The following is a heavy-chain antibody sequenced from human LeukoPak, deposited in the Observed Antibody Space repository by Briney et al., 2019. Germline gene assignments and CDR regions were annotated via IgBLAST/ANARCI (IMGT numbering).Heavy chain of an antibody. D-gene: IGHD3-10*01. CDR3: AREREETYGSGSYTFDH. CDR2: INTNNGNT. Sequence: ASVKVSCKASGYTFTSYAFTWVRQAPGQGLEWVGWINTNNGNTNYVQRLQGRVTMTTDTSTSTAYMELRSLRSDDTAVYYCAREREETYGSGSYTFDHWGQGTLVTVSS. J-gene: IGHJ4*02. V-gene: IGHV1-18*01. CDR1: GYTFTSYA.